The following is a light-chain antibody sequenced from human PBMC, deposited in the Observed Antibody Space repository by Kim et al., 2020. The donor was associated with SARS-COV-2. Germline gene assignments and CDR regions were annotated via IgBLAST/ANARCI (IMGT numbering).Light chain of an antibody. CDR1: QDRSCL. CDR3: QQSYNFPRT. Sequence: ASVGCMGTTTCRASQDRSCLLNLYQQRPGKAPPLLIYRTSTLQTGVPPRFSGSASGTDFTLTINTLQPEDFATYYCQQSYNFPRTFGQGTKVDIK. J-gene: IGKJ1*01. CDR2: RTS. V-gene: IGKV1-39*01.